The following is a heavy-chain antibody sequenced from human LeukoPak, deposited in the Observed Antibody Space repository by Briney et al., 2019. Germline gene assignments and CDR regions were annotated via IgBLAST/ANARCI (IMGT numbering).Heavy chain of an antibody. CDR2: ISGSGGST. D-gene: IGHD2-2*01. CDR3: AKGGGRVPATIGLIDY. V-gene: IGHV3-23*01. CDR1: GFTFSSYA. J-gene: IGHJ4*02. Sequence: GGSLRLSCAASGFTFSSYAMSWVRQAPGKGLEWVSAISGSGGSTYYADSVKGRFTISGDNSKNTLYLQMNSLRAEDTAVYYCAKGGGRVPATIGLIDYWGQGTLVTVSS.